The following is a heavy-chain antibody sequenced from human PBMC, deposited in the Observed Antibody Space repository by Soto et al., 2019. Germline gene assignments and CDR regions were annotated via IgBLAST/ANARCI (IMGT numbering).Heavy chain of an antibody. J-gene: IGHJ4*02. V-gene: IGHV4-34*01. D-gene: IGHD6-13*01. Sequence: SETLXLTCAVYGGSFIGYYWSWIRQPPGKGLEWIGEINHSGSTNYNPSLKSRVTISVDTSKNQFSLKLSSVTAADTAVYYCARVPPRTAAMLXWGQGTLVTVSS. CDR1: GGSFIGYY. CDR2: INHSGST. CDR3: ARVPPRTAAMLX.